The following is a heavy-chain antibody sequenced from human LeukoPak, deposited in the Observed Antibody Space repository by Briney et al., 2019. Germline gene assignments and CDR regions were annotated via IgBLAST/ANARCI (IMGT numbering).Heavy chain of an antibody. D-gene: IGHD6-19*01. CDR1: GGSFGGYY. Sequence: ETLSLTCAVYGGSFGGYYWSWVRQAPGKGLEWVANIQSDGNEKNYIDSVQGRFTISRDNAKTSLYLQMNSLRAEDTAVYYCARDSAVATYYGVDVWGQGTTVTVSS. CDR2: IQSDGNEK. CDR3: ARDSAVATYYGVDV. V-gene: IGHV3-7*01. J-gene: IGHJ6*02.